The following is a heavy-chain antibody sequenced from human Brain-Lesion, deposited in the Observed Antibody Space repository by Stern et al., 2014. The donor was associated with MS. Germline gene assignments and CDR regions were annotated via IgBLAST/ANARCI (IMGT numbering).Heavy chain of an antibody. V-gene: IGHV1-8*01. D-gene: IGHD2-2*01. Sequence: QLVQPGAEVKKPGASVKVSCKASGYTFSSYGITWGRQAYGQGLEWMGWMNPYSGNTGYAQKFKGRVSMTSDPSISTVYMELTSLTSDDTGVYFCARAVRNQLLSEYWGQGTLVTVSS. J-gene: IGHJ4*02. CDR1: GYTFSSYG. CDR2: MNPYSGNT. CDR3: ARAVRNQLLSEY.